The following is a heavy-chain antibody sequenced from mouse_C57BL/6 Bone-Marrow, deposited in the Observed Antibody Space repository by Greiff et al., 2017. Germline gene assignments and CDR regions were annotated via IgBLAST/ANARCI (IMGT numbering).Heavy chain of an antibody. D-gene: IGHD1-1*01. Sequence: QVQLQQSDAELVKPGASVKISCKVSGYTFTDHTINWMKQRPEQGLEWIGYLYPRDGSTKYNAKFKGKATLTADQSSSTAYMQLNSLTSEDSAVYFCAREGSSSWFAYWGQGTLVTGSA. CDR3: AREGSSSWFAY. CDR2: LYPRDGST. CDR1: GYTFTDHT. J-gene: IGHJ3*01. V-gene: IGHV1-78*01.